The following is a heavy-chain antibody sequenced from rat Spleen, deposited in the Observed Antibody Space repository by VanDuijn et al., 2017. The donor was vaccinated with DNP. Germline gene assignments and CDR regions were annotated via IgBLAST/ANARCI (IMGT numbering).Heavy chain of an antibody. CDR2: IWTGGST. CDR3: ARDIRGLFDY. CDR1: GFSLTSYN. V-gene: IGHV2-30*01. Sequence: QVQLKESGPGLVQPSQTLSLTCTVSGFSLTSYNVHWVRQPTGKGLEWMGIIWTGGSTDYTSALKSRLSISRDTSKSQVFLKMNSLQTEDIATYYCARDIRGLFDYWGQGVMVTVSS. D-gene: IGHD4-3*01. J-gene: IGHJ2*01.